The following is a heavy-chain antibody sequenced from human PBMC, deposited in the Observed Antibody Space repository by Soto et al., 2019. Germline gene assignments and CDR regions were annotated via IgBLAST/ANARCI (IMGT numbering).Heavy chain of an antibody. D-gene: IGHD2-2*01. CDR2: ISSSSSYI. CDR1: GFTFSSYS. V-gene: IGHV3-21*01. CDR3: ARDYKVPAAIGYYYYYGMDV. J-gene: IGHJ6*02. Sequence: EVQLVESGGGLVKPGGSLRLSCAASGFTFSSYSMNWVRQAPGKGLEWVSSISSSSSYIYYADSVKGRFTISRDNAKNSLYLQMNSLRAEDTAVYYCARDYKVPAAIGYYYYYGMDVWGQGTTVTVSS.